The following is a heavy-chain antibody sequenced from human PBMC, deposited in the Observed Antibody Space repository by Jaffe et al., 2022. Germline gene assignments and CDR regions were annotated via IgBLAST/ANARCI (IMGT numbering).Heavy chain of an antibody. CDR2: INSDGSST. CDR1: GFTFSTYW. J-gene: IGHJ5*02. V-gene: IGHV3-74*01. D-gene: IGHD2-2*01. Sequence: EVQLVESGGGLVQPGGSLRLSCAASGFTFSTYWMHWVRQGPGKGLVWVSRINSDGSSTKYADSVKGRFTISRDNAKNTLYLQMNSLGAEDTAVYYCARGTSTSWSLGWFDPWGQGNLVTVSS. CDR3: ARGTSTSWSLGWFDP.